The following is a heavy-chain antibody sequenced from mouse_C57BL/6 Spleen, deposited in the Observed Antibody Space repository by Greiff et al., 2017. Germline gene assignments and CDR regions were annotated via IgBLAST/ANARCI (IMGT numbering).Heavy chain of an antibody. CDR1: GYTFTDYY. J-gene: IGHJ1*03. D-gene: IGHD2-1*01. CDR3: ARSRDYGNWYFDV. Sequence: VQLQQSGPELVKPGASVKISCKASGYTFTDYYINWVKQRPGQGREWIGWIVPGSGSTYYNEKFKGKATLTVDKSSSTAYMLLSSLTSEDSAVYFCARSRDYGNWYFDVWGTGTTVTVSS. CDR2: IVPGSGST. V-gene: IGHV1-75*01.